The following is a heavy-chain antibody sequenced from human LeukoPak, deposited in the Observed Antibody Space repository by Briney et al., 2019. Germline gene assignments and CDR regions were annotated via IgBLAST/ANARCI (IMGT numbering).Heavy chain of an antibody. J-gene: IGHJ6*03. CDR2: ISGGSTYI. D-gene: IGHD6-13*01. V-gene: IGHV3-21*01. CDR1: GFTFSSYS. Sequence: GGSLRLSCAASGFTFSSYSMNWVRQAPGKGLEWVSSISGGSTYIYYADSVKGRFTISRDNAKNSLYLRMNSLRPEDTAVYYCARPPWGISAAAMDVWGKGTTVTVSS. CDR3: ARPPWGISAAAMDV.